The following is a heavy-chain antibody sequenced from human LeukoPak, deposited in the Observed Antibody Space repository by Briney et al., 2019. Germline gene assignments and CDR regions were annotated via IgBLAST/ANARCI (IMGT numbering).Heavy chain of an antibody. CDR1: GFTFSSYA. CDR2: ISYDGSYK. Sequence: GGSLRLSCAASGFTFSSYAMHWVRQAPGKGLECVAVISYDGSYKYYADSVKGRFTISRDNSKNTVYLQMNSLRPEDTAVYYCAARRLTVNTEIDYWGQGTLVTVSS. D-gene: IGHD4-17*01. CDR3: AARRLTVNTEIDY. J-gene: IGHJ4*02. V-gene: IGHV3-30*04.